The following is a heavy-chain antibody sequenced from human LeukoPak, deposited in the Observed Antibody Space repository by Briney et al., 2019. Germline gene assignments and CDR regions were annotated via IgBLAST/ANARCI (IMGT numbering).Heavy chain of an antibody. CDR1: GGSFSGYY. J-gene: IGHJ4*02. D-gene: IGHD3-16*02. Sequence: SETLSLTCAVYGGSFSGYYWSWIRQPPGKGLEWIGEINHSGSTNYNPSLKSRVTISVDTSKNQFSLELSSVTAADTAVYYCASSRPYDYVWGSYRPYYFDYWGQGTLVTVSS. CDR2: INHSGST. V-gene: IGHV4-34*01. CDR3: ASSRPYDYVWGSYRPYYFDY.